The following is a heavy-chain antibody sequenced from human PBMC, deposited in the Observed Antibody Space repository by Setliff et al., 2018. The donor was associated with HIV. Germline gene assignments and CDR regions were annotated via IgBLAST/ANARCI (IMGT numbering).Heavy chain of an antibody. CDR1: GYTFTNHA. Sequence: GASVKVSCKASGYTFTNHAMHWVRQAPGQGLEWMGWINVGNGNTKYSQKFQGRVTMTRDTSTSTVYMELSSLRSEDTAVYYCARDPLPEGSSTIPVELFDYWGQGTLVTVSS. CDR3: ARDPLPEGSSTIPVELFDY. D-gene: IGHD2-2*01. V-gene: IGHV1-3*01. J-gene: IGHJ4*02. CDR2: INVGNGNT.